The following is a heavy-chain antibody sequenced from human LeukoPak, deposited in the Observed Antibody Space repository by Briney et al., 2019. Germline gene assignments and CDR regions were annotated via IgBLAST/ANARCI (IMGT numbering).Heavy chain of an antibody. V-gene: IGHV3-11*01. CDR3: ARDMRVWGSYRYTRAFDI. D-gene: IGHD3-16*02. Sequence: GGSLRLSCAASGFTFSDYYMSWIRQAPGKGLEWVSYTSGSTNIIYYADSVKGRFTISRDNAKNSVYLQMNSLRPEDTAVYYCARDMRVWGSYRYTRAFDIWGQGTLVTVSS. CDR1: GFTFSDYY. J-gene: IGHJ3*02. CDR2: TSGSTNII.